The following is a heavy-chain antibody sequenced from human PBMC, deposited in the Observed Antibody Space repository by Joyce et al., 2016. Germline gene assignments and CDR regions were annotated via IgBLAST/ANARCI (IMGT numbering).Heavy chain of an antibody. CDR1: GGSINIGSYY. V-gene: IGHV4-61*02. Sequence: QVQLQQSGPGLVKPSQTVSLTCTVSGGSINIGSYYWSWIRQPAGKGLDWIGRAYTNGTTEYNPSYRSRVTISLDTSKNQFSLKLTSVTAADTAVYYCASYCSSTTCSFRAFDIWGQGTMVSVSS. CDR3: ASYCSSTTCSFRAFDI. J-gene: IGHJ3*02. D-gene: IGHD2-2*01. CDR2: AYTNGTT.